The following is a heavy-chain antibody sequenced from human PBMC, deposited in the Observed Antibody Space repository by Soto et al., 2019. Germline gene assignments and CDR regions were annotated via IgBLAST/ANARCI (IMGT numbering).Heavy chain of an antibody. Sequence: QVQLVQSGAEVKKPGASVKVSCKVSGYTLTEAPIHWVRQAPGKGREWMGAYDLEDDGTIYALRFQGRLTMTEYTSTNPAYMELSSLRSEDTAVYYSATARDGYTPLCFWGLGTLVSASA. CDR2: YDLEDDGT. D-gene: IGHD5-12*01. CDR3: ATARDGYTPLCF. J-gene: IGHJ4*02. CDR1: GYTLTEAP. V-gene: IGHV1-24*01.